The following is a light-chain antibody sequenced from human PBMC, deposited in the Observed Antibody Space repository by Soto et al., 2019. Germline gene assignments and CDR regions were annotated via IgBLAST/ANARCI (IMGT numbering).Light chain of an antibody. CDR3: QQYRSYSQT. CDR2: KAS. V-gene: IGKV1-5*03. CDR1: QSVSSW. Sequence: DIQMTQSPSTLSASVGDRVTITCRASQSVSSWLPWYQQKPGKAPNLLIYKASTLESRIPSRFSGSGSGTEFTLTISSLQPDDFATYYCQQYRSYSQTFGQGTKVEIK. J-gene: IGKJ1*01.